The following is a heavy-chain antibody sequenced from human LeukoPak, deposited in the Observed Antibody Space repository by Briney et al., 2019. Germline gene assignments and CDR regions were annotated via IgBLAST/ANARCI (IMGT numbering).Heavy chain of an antibody. J-gene: IGHJ3*01. D-gene: IGHD7-27*01. CDR2: ISPSGDIT. CDR1: GFTFSTYG. CDR3: VRDLHWGGFDV. V-gene: IGHV3-23*01. Sequence: GGSLRLSCAASGFTFSTYGMNWVRQAPGKGLEWVSGISPSGDITYYADSVMGRFSISRDNPKSTVSLQMSSLRAEDTSLYYCVRDLHWGGFDVWGQGTMVTVSS.